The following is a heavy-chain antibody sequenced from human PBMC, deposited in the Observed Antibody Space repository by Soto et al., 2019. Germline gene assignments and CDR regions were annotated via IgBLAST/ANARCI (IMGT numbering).Heavy chain of an antibody. V-gene: IGHV3-33*05. CDR2: IINDGSEK. D-gene: IGHD1-1*01. Sequence: PGGSLRLSCVASGFRFASYGFHWVRQAPGKGLEWVAVIINDGSEKNHADSVKDRFTISRDNSKNTLYLQLNTLRADDTAVYYCAKDKPGTTSFDYWGQGTLVTVSS. CDR3: AKDKPGTTSFDY. J-gene: IGHJ4*02. CDR1: GFRFASYG.